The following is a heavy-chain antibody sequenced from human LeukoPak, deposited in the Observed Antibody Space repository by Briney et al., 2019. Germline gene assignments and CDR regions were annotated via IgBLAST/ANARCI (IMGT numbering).Heavy chain of an antibody. D-gene: IGHD1-26*01. Sequence: PGGSLRLSCAASGFTFSSYSMNWVRQAPGKGLEWVSAISGGGGNTYYADSVKGRFTISRDNSDNTLYLQMNSLRAEDTAIYYCVPGGSYYGSHSFGYWGQGTLVTVSS. CDR2: ISGGGGNT. CDR1: GFTFSSYS. V-gene: IGHV3-23*01. J-gene: IGHJ4*02. CDR3: VPGGSYYGSHSFGY.